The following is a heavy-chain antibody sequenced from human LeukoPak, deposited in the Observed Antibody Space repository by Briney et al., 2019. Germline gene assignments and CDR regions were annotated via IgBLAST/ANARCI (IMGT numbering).Heavy chain of an antibody. V-gene: IGHV1-24*01. J-gene: IGHJ2*01. Sequence: ASVKVCCKVSGYTLTDLSIHWVRQAPGKGLEWIGGYDPDASDTVSAQNFQGRVAMTEDTSTDTAYMELSSLRSEDTAVYFCATTTITAVSWYFDLWGRGTLVTVSS. D-gene: IGHD4-17*01. CDR1: GYTLTDLS. CDR2: YDPDASDT. CDR3: ATTTITAVSWYFDL.